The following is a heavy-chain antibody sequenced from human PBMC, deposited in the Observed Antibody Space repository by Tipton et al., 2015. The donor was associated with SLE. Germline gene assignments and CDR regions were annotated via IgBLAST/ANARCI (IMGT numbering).Heavy chain of an antibody. J-gene: IGHJ4*02. D-gene: IGHD3-3*01. CDR2: IWYDGSNK. Sequence: SLRLSCAASGFTFSSYGMHWVRQAPGKGLEWVAVIWYDGSNKYYADSVKGRFTISRDNSKNTLYLQMNSLRAEDTAVYYCARRRWNYDFWSGYSQGFSFDFWGQGTLVTVSS. CDR3: ARRRWNYDFWSGYSQGFSFDF. CDR1: GFTFSSYG. V-gene: IGHV3-33*01.